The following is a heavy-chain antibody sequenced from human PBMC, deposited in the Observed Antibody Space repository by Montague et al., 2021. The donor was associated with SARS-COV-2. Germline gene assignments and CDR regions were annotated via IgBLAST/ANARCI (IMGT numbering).Heavy chain of an antibody. CDR3: ARDASSANSPANNWFDS. Sequence: SETLSLTCSVSGGSITTYYWSWVRLPAAKGLEWIWLLSTSGSTNYNPSLKSRVTMSLDTAKNQVYLKLSDVTAADTAVSYCARDASSANSPANNWFDSWGQGTLVTVSS. J-gene: IGHJ5*01. D-gene: IGHD4/OR15-4a*01. V-gene: IGHV4-4*07. CDR1: GGSITTYY. CDR2: LSTSGST.